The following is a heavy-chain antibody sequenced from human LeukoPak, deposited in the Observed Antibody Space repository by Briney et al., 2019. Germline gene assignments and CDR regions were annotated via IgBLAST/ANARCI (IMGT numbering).Heavy chain of an antibody. CDR1: GFTFSSYA. D-gene: IGHD5-18*01. CDR3: ARDHKGYSYGYRRGYSDYYYMDV. J-gene: IGHJ6*03. V-gene: IGHV3-23*01. CDR2: ISGSGGST. Sequence: GGSLRLSCAASGFTFSSYAMSWVRQAPGKGLEWVSFISGSGGSTYYVDSVKGRFTISRDNSKNTLYLQMNSLRAEDTAVYYCARDHKGYSYGYRRGYSDYYYMDVWGKGTTVTVSS.